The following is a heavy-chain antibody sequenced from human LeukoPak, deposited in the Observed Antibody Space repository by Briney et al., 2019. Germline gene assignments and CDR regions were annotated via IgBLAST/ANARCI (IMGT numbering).Heavy chain of an antibody. D-gene: IGHD2-2*01. V-gene: IGHV4-34*01. Sequence: SETLSLTCAVYGGSFSGYYWSWIRQPPGKGLEWIGEINHSGSTNYNPSLKSRVTISVDTSKNQFSLKLSSVTATDTAVYYCARGRPPYCSNTSCPPVGWFDPWGQGTLVTVSS. J-gene: IGHJ5*02. CDR1: GGSFSGYY. CDR3: ARGRPPYCSNTSCPPVGWFDP. CDR2: INHSGST.